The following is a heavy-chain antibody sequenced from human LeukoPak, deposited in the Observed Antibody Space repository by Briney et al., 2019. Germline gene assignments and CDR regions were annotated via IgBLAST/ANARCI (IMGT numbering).Heavy chain of an antibody. J-gene: IGHJ3*02. CDR1: GGSTSSYY. V-gene: IGHV4-59*01. Sequence: SETLSLTCTVSGGSTSSYYWSWIRQPPGKGLEWIGYIYYSGSTNYNPSLKSRVTISVDTSKTQFSLKLSSVTAADTAVYYRAVYGGEPNESGALDIWGQGTMVTVSS. CDR2: IYYSGST. CDR3: AVYGGEPNESGALDI. D-gene: IGHD3-16*01.